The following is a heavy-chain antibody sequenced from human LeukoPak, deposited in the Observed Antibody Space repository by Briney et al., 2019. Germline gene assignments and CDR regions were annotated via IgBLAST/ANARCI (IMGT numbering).Heavy chain of an antibody. V-gene: IGHV4-30-4*01. CDR2: IYYSGST. Sequence: PSQTLSLTCTVSGGSISSGDYYWSWIRQPPGKGLEWIGYIYYSGSTYYNPSLKSRVTISVDTSKNQSSLKLSSVTAADTAVYYCARHTYYDSSGYYYSLDYWGQGTLVTVSS. CDR3: ARHTYYDSSGYYYSLDY. D-gene: IGHD3-22*01. J-gene: IGHJ4*02. CDR1: GGSISSGDYY.